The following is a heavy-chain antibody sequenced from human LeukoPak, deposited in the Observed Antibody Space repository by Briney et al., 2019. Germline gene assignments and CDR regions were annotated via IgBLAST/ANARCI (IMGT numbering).Heavy chain of an antibody. J-gene: IGHJ4*02. CDR2: INHSGST. Sequence: SETLSLTCAVYGGSFRGYYWSWIRQPPGKGLEWIGEINHSGSTNYNPSLKSRVTISVDTSKNQFSLKLSSVTAADTAVYYCARAMGGTYYYDSSGREFDYWGQGTLVTVSS. V-gene: IGHV4-34*01. CDR3: ARAMGGTYYYDSSGREFDY. D-gene: IGHD3-22*01. CDR1: GGSFRGYY.